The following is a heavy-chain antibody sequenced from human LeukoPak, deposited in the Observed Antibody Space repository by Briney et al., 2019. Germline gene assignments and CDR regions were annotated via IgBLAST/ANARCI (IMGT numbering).Heavy chain of an antibody. CDR3: AKLGGHPLRNYYVGV. CDR1: GFTFSSYA. D-gene: IGHD3-16*01. J-gene: IGHJ6*03. CDR2: ILDSGYST. Sequence: GGSLRLSCAASGFTFSSYAMSWVRQAPGKGLEWVSGILDSGYSTYYVNSVKGRFTISRDNSNNTLYLQMNSLRAEDTAVYYCAKLGGHPLRNYYVGVWGKGTTVAVSS. V-gene: IGHV3-23*01.